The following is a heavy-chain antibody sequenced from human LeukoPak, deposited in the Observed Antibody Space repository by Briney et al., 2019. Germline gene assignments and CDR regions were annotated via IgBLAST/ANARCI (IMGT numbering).Heavy chain of an antibody. CDR3: AKDMDYYGSSGSDY. D-gene: IGHD3-22*01. V-gene: IGHV3-30*02. CDR2: IRYDGSNK. CDR1: GFTFSSYG. J-gene: IGHJ4*02. Sequence: PGGSLRLSCAASGFTFSSYGMHWVRQAPGKGLEWVAFIRYDGSNKYYADSVKGRFTISRDNSKNTLYLQMNSLRAEDTAVYYCAKDMDYYGSSGSDYWGQGTLVTVSS.